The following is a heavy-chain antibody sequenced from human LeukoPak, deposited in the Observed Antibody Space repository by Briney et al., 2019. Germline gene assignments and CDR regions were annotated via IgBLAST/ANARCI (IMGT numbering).Heavy chain of an antibody. J-gene: IGHJ4*02. CDR2: ISSSSSYI. CDR1: GFTFSSYS. D-gene: IGHD4/OR15-4a*01. V-gene: IGHV3-21*04. CDR3: ARRAGAYSHPYDY. Sequence: GGSLRLSCAASGFTFSSYSMNWVRQAPGKGLEWVSSISSSSSYIYYADSVKGRFTISRDNAKNSLYLQMGSLRAEDTAVYYCARRAGAYSHPYDYWGQGTLVTVSS.